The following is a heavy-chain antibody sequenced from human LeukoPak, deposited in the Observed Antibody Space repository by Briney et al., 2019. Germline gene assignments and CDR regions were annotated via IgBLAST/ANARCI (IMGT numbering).Heavy chain of an antibody. J-gene: IGHJ4*02. CDR3: AKVLGDYGDYAGNY. D-gene: IGHD4-17*01. V-gene: IGHV3-30*18. Sequence: PGRSLRLSFAASGFTFNSYGMHWVRQAPGKGLEWVAVISYDGSNKYYADSVKGRFTISRDNSKNTLYLQMNSLRAEDTAVYYCAKVLGDYGDYAGNYWGQGTLVTVSS. CDR2: ISYDGSNK. CDR1: GFTFNSYG.